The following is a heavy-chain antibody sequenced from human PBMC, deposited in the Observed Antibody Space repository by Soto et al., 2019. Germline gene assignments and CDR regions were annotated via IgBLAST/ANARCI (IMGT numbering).Heavy chain of an antibody. V-gene: IGHV1-46*03. CDR1: GYTFSNYH. J-gene: IGHJ4*02. Sequence: PSVKVSCKASGYTFSNYHMHWVRQAPGQGLEWMAIISPTGDSTVSAQKFQGRLIVTRDTSARTLYMELSSLTPDDTAVYYCTREYFVGCGSYSVWGQGTVVTVSS. CDR3: TREYFVGCGSYSV. CDR2: ISPTGDST. D-gene: IGHD3-10*01.